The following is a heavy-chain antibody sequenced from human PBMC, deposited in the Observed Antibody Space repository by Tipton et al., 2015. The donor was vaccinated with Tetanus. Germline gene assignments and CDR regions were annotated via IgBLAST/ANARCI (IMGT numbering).Heavy chain of an antibody. CDR2: IDPKSGDT. D-gene: IGHD1-7*01. V-gene: IGHV1-2*02. CDR1: GYTFTDYH. Sequence: QLVQSGAEVKKPGASVKVSCKPSGYTFTDYHMQWVRQAPGQGLEWMGWIDPKSGDTDFAQKFQGRVTMTRDSSISTVYLELTSLKSDDTAVYYCARDSYVTGTTSHFDFWGQGSLVNVSS. J-gene: IGHJ4*02. CDR3: ARDSYVTGTTSHFDF.